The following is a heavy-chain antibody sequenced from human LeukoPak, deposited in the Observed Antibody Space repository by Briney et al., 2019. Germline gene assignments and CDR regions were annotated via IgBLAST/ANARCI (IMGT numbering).Heavy chain of an antibody. Sequence: GGSLRLSCAASGFIFSDYYMSWIRQAPGKGLEWVSYISSSGSTIYYADSVKGRFTISRDNAKNSLYLQMNSLRAEDTAVYYCAKAGATGYYMEVWGKGTTVTVS. CDR2: ISSSGSTI. V-gene: IGHV3-11*01. CDR3: AKAGATGYYMEV. CDR1: GFIFSDYY. J-gene: IGHJ6*03. D-gene: IGHD1-26*01.